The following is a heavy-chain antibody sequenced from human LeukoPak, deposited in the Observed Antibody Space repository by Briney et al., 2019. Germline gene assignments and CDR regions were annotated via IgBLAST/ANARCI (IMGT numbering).Heavy chain of an antibody. D-gene: IGHD2-21*01. CDR2: IYSGGST. V-gene: IGHV3-53*01. Sequence: PGGSLRLSCAASGFTFSSYAMSWVRQAPGKGLEWVSVIYSGGSTYYADSVKGRFTISRDNSKNTLYLQMNSLRAEDTAVYYCARGHSLSRLGRAFDIWGQGTMVTVSS. CDR1: GFTFSSYA. J-gene: IGHJ3*02. CDR3: ARGHSLSRLGRAFDI.